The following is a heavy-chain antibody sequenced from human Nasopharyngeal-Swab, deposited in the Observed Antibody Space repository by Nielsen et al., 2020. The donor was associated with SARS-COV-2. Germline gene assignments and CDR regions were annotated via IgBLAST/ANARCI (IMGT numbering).Heavy chain of an antibody. D-gene: IGHD2-2*01. CDR3: ASSHCSSTSCYHWFDP. CDR2: IIPILGIA. Sequence: WVRQAPGQGLEWMGGIIPILGIANYAQKFQGRVTITADKSTSTAYMGLSSLRSEDTAVYYCASSHCSSTSCYHWFDPWGQGTLVTVSS. V-gene: IGHV1-69*10. J-gene: IGHJ5*02.